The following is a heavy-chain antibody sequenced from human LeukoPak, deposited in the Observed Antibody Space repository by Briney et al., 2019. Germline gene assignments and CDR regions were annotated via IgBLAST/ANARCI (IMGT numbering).Heavy chain of an antibody. J-gene: IGHJ3*02. CDR3: ARVGTSPDAVDI. Sequence: PSETLSLTCTVSGGSISSSSYYWGWIRQPPGKGLEWIGSIYYSGSTYYNPSLKSRVTISVDTSKNQFSLKLSSVTAADTAVYYCARVGTSPDAVDIWGQGTMATVSS. CDR2: IYYSGST. CDR1: GGSISSSSYY. D-gene: IGHD1-14*01. V-gene: IGHV4-39*07.